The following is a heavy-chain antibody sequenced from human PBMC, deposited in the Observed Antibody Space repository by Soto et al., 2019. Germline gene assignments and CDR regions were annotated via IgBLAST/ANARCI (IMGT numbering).Heavy chain of an antibody. D-gene: IGHD3-3*01. CDR2: INHSGST. J-gene: IGHJ4*02. V-gene: IGHV4-34*01. CDR1: GGSFSGYY. CDR3: ARGVPYYDFWSGYPQAFDY. Sequence: PSETLSLPCAVDGGSFSGYYWSWIRQPPGKGLEWIGEINHSGSTNYNPSLKSRVTISVDTSKNQFSLKLSSVTAADTAVYYCARGVPYYDFWSGYPQAFDYWGQGTLVTVSS.